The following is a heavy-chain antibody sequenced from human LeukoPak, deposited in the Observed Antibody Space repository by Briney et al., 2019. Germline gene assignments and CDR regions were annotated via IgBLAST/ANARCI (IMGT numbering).Heavy chain of an antibody. Sequence: GRSLRLSCAASGFTFSSYGMHWVRQAPGKGLEWVAVISYDGSNKYYADSVKGRFTISRDNSKNTLYLQMNSLRAEDTAVYYCANGYSYGQIDYWGQGTLVTVSS. D-gene: IGHD5-18*01. J-gene: IGHJ4*01. CDR2: ISYDGSNK. CDR3: ANGYSYGQIDY. V-gene: IGHV3-30*18. CDR1: GFTFSSYG.